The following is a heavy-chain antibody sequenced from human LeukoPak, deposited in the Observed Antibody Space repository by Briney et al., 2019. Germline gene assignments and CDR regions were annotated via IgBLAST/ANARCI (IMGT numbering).Heavy chain of an antibody. J-gene: IGHJ3*02. CDR1: GVTFSSYA. CDR2: IIPICGTA. D-gene: IGHD3-10*01. Sequence: SVKVSCKASGVTFSSYAINWVRQAPGKGLEWVGGIIPICGTANYAQTFQGRVTVTADKSTSTSYMELSSLRSEDTAVYYCASSMVRGAPGAFDIWGQGTMVTVSS. V-gene: IGHV1-69*06. CDR3: ASSMVRGAPGAFDI.